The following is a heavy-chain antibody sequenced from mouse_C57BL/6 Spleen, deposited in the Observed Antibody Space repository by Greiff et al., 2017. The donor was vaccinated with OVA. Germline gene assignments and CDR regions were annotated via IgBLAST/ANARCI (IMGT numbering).Heavy chain of an antibody. CDR3: ARLGTTGLYYFDY. CDR2: INPGSGGT. D-gene: IGHD1-1*01. J-gene: IGHJ2*01. CDR1: GYAFTNYL. V-gene: IGHV1-54*01. Sequence: VKLMESGAELVRPGTSVKVSCKASGYAFTNYLIEWVKQRPGQGLEWIGVINPGSGGTNYNEKFKGKATLTADKSSSTAYMQLSSLTSEDSAVYFCARLGTTGLYYFDYWGQGTTLTVSS.